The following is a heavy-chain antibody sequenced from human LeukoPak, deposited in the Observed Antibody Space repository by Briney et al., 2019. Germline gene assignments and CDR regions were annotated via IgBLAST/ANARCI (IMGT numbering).Heavy chain of an antibody. CDR2: INWNGGST. CDR1: GFTFDDYG. J-gene: IGHJ4*02. D-gene: IGHD3-16*01. Sequence: PGGSLRLSCAASGFTFDDYGMSWVRQAPGKGLEWVSGINWNGGSTGYADSVKGRFTISRDSAKNSLYLQMNSLRAEDTALYYCARVMGGSTGFDYWGQGTLVTVSS. V-gene: IGHV3-20*04. CDR3: ARVMGGSTGFDY.